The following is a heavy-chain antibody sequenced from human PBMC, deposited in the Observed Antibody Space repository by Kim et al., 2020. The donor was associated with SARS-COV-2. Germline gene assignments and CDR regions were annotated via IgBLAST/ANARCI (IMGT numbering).Heavy chain of an antibody. D-gene: IGHD6-19*01. CDR3: ARDSERDSSGWYGNWFDP. CDR2: INPNSGGT. Sequence: ASVKVSCKASGYTFTGYYMHWVRQAPGQGLEWMGWINPNSGGTNYAQKFQGRVTMTRDTSISTAYMELGRLRSDDTAVYYCARDSERDSSGWYGNWFDPWGQGTLVTVSS. CDR1: GYTFTGYY. J-gene: IGHJ5*02. V-gene: IGHV1-2*02.